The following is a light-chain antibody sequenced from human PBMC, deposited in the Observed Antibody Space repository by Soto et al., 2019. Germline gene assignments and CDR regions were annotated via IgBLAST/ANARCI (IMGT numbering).Light chain of an antibody. CDR3: ATWDDSLNLLYV. J-gene: IGLJ1*01. Sequence: QSLLTQPPSASGSPGQRVTIACSGACPSIERNTVSWYQQLPGIAPKLLIYLNSRRPSGVPDRFSGSKSGTSASLAISGLQSEDEAEYYCATWDDSLNLLYVFGTGTKVTVL. CDR2: LNS. V-gene: IGLV1-44*01. CDR1: CPSIERNT.